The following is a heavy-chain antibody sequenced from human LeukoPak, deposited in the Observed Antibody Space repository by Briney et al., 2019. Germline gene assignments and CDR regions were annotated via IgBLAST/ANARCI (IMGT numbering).Heavy chain of an antibody. J-gene: IGHJ3*02. Sequence: GGSLRLSCEVSGFTCSDYSMNWVRQAPGKGLEWVSYISSSGYTINYADSVKGRFTISRDNSKNTLYLQMNSLRAEDTAVYYCAKDRGHYVWGSYRYGAFDIWGQGTMVTVSS. CDR1: GFTCSDYS. CDR2: ISSSGYTI. V-gene: IGHV3-48*01. D-gene: IGHD3-16*02. CDR3: AKDRGHYVWGSYRYGAFDI.